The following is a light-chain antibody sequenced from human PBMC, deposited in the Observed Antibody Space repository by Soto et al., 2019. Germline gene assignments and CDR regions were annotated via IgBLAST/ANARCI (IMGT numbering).Light chain of an antibody. J-gene: IGKJ1*01. V-gene: IGKV1-5*03. CDR3: QQYNSYSGT. CDR2: KAC. Sequence: DIQMTQPPSTLSGSVGDRVTITCRASQTISSWLAWYQQKPGKAPKLLIYKACTLKSGVPSRFSGSGSGTEFTLTISSLQPDDFATYYCQQYNSYSGTFGQGTKVDI. CDR1: QTISSW.